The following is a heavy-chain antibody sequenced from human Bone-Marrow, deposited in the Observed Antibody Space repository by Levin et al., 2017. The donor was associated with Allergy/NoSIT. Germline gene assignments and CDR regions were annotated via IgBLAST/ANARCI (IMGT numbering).Heavy chain of an antibody. Sequence: SETLSLTCAVSNYSISSGFHWGWIRQPPGKGLEWIGSIDQSGNTYYNPSLKSRVTISVDTSKNQFSLRLTSVSAADTAGYYCASHHCATAACSVLLFDFWGQGSLVTVSS. V-gene: IGHV4-38-2*01. CDR3: ASHHCATAACSVLLFDF. CDR2: IDQSGNT. CDR1: NYSISSGFH. D-gene: IGHD2-15*01. J-gene: IGHJ4*02.